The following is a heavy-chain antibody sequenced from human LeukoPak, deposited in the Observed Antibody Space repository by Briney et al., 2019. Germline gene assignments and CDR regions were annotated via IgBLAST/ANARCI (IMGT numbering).Heavy chain of an antibody. CDR3: ARAGTTVVPPLLGY. V-gene: IGHV1-3*04. D-gene: IGHD4-23*01. CDR1: GYTFTSYA. Sequence: ASVKVSCKTSGYTFTSYAMHWVRQAPGQRLEWMGWINTGNGNTKYSQKFQGRVTITRDTSATTVYMELSSLRSEETAVYYCARAGTTVVPPLLGYWGQGTLVTVSS. CDR2: INTGNGNT. J-gene: IGHJ4*02.